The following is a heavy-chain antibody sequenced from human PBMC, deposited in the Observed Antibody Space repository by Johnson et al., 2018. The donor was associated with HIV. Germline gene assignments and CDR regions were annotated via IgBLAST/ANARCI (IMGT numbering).Heavy chain of an antibody. D-gene: IGHD1-1*01. Sequence: MLLVESGGGLVQPGGSLRLSCAASGFTFSNYWMSWVRQAPGKGLEWVANIKQDGSEKYYVDSVKGRLTISRDNAKNSLYLQVNSLRAEDTAVYYCARDPDGTTGTTYPDAAFDIWGQGTMVTVSS. V-gene: IGHV3-7*01. CDR2: IKQDGSEK. CDR1: GFTFSNYW. CDR3: ARDPDGTTGTTYPDAAFDI. J-gene: IGHJ3*02.